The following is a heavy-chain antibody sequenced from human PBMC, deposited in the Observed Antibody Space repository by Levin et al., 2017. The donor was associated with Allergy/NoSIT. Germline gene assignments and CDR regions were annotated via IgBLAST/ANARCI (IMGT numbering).Heavy chain of an antibody. CDR2: MYYSGST. J-gene: IGHJ4*02. CDR3: ARNRGEWLRPYFDY. D-gene: IGHD5-12*01. Sequence: SETLSLTCTVSGGSIRSGADYWSWIRQYPGKGLEWIGSMYYSGSTYYNPSLKSRVTISVDTSNNQFSLRLSSVTAADTAVYYCARNRGEWLRPYFDYWGQGTLVTVSS. CDR1: GGSIRSGADY. V-gene: IGHV4-31*03.